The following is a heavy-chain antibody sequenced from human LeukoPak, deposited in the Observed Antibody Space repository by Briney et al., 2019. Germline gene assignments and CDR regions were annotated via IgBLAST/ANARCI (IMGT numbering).Heavy chain of an antibody. CDR1: GYTLTGYY. V-gene: IGHV1-2*02. J-gene: IGHJ5*02. D-gene: IGHD3-16*02. Sequence: ASVKVSCKASGYTLTGYYMHWVRQAPGQGLEWMAWMNPNSGGTKYAQKFQGRVTMTRDTSISTAYMELSRLRSDDTAMYYCARDKLGLGELSLYDQWGQGTLVTVFS. CDR2: MNPNSGGT. CDR3: ARDKLGLGELSLYDQ.